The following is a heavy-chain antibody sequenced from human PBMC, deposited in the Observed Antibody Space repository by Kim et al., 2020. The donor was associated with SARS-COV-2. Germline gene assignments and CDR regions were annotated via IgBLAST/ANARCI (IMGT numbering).Heavy chain of an antibody. CDR1: GFTFSSYA. J-gene: IGHJ5*02. Sequence: GGSLRLSCAASGFTFSSYAMNWVRQAPGKGLEWVSAISSSGGYIYYADSVKGRFTISRDNAKNTLYLQMNSLRAEDTAVYYCARAHGGDYFSWGQGTLFTVS. CDR2: ISSSGGYI. V-gene: IGHV3-21*01. CDR3: ARAHGGDYFS. D-gene: IGHD2-21*01.